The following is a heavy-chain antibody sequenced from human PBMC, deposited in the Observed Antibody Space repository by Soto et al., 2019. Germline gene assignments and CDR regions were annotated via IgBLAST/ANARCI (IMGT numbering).Heavy chain of an antibody. Sequence: QVQLQESGPGLVKPSQTLSLTCTVSGGSIRSGGYFWNYIRQHPGKGLEWIGYIYYTGSTYYNPSRKSRVSISIDTSKNQFSLKVNSVTAADTAVYYCARASGYYGAFDCWGQGTLVTVSS. D-gene: IGHD3-22*01. CDR2: IYYTGST. CDR3: ARASGYYGAFDC. CDR1: GGSIRSGGYF. V-gene: IGHV4-31*03. J-gene: IGHJ4*02.